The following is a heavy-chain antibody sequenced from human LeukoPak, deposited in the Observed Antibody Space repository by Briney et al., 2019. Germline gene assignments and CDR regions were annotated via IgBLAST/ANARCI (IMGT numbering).Heavy chain of an antibody. CDR3: AKKTQGYSHFDS. CDR2: ISGSGIST. D-gene: IGHD2-21*01. Sequence: GGSLRLSCAASGFTFSNYAMTWVRQAPGKGLEWVSVISGSGISTNYADSVKGRFSISRDNSKNTLHLQMNSLRAEDTAVYYCAKKTQGYSHFDSWGQEAPVTVSS. J-gene: IGHJ4*02. V-gene: IGHV3-23*01. CDR1: GFTFSNYA.